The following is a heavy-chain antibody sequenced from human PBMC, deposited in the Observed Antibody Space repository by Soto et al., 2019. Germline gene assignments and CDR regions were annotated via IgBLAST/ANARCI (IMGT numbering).Heavy chain of an antibody. J-gene: IGHJ4*02. CDR2: IIPILGIA. D-gene: IGHD4-17*01. CDR3: ARSRYGDYSTYFGY. V-gene: IGHV1-69*02. Sequence: QVQLVQSGAEVKKPGSSVKVSCKASGGTFSSYTISWVRQAPGQGLEWMGRIIPILGIANYAQKFQGRVTITADKSTSTAYMELSSLRPEDTAVYYCARSRYGDYSTYFGYWGQGTLVTVSS. CDR1: GGTFSSYT.